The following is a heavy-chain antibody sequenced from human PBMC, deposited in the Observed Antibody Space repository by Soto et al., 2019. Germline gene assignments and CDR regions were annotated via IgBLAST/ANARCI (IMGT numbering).Heavy chain of an antibody. CDR3: ARGRDDRFGRHYRGLDV. CDR1: GGTFTSYI. J-gene: IGHJ6*02. D-gene: IGHD1-1*01. CDR2: IVPKFATT. V-gene: IGHV1-69*12. Sequence: QVRLVQSGAEVKKPGSSVKVSCKGSGGTFTSYIITWVREAPGQGLEWIGGIVPKFATTNYAQKFRARLTLTADEPTIMVYMELSNLRSEDTGVYYCARGRDDRFGRHYRGLDVWGQGTTVTVS.